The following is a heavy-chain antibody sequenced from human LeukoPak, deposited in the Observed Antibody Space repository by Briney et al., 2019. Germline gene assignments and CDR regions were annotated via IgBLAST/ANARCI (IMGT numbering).Heavy chain of an antibody. CDR1: GYTFTGYY. Sequence: ASVKVSCKASGYTFTGYYMHWARQAPGQGLEWMGWINPNSGGTNSAQKFQGRVTMTRDTSITTVYMEVSWLTSDDTAIYYCARADRLHGGPYLIGPWGQGTLVTVSS. CDR3: ARADRLHGGPYLIGP. J-gene: IGHJ5*02. CDR2: INPNSGGT. V-gene: IGHV1-2*02. D-gene: IGHD2-21*01.